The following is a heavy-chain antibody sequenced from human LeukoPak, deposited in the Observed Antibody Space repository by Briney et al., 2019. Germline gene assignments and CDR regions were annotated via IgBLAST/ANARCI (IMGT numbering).Heavy chain of an antibody. J-gene: IGHJ4*02. D-gene: IGHD5-24*01. CDR2: IYYSGST. CDR3: ASPRYN. CDR1: GGSISSYY. V-gene: IGHV4-59*05. Sequence: SETLSLTCTVSGGSISSYYWSWIRQPPGKGLEWIGSIYYSGSTHYNPSLESRVTISVDTSKNQFSLKLSSVTAADTAVYYCASPRYNWGQGTLVTVSS.